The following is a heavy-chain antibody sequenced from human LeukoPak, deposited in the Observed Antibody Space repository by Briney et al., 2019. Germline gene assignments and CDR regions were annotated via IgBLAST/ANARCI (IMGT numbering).Heavy chain of an antibody. Sequence: ASVKVSCKASGYTFTSYYMHWVRQAPGQGLEWMGIINPSGGSTSYAQKFQGRVTMTRDTSISTAYMELSRLRSDDTAVYYCARGSARGVTIRAWFDPWGQGTLVTVSS. V-gene: IGHV1-46*01. CDR1: GYTFTSYY. CDR3: ARGSARGVTIRAWFDP. J-gene: IGHJ5*02. D-gene: IGHD3-10*01. CDR2: INPSGGST.